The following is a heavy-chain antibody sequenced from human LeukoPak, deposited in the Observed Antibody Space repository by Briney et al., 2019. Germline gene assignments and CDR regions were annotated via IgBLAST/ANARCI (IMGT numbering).Heavy chain of an antibody. CDR1: GGSISSGGYY. D-gene: IGHD6-13*01. CDR3: ARSPWAAGLDY. CDR2: IYHSGST. V-gene: IGHV4-30-2*01. J-gene: IGHJ4*02. Sequence: SETLSLTCTVSGGSISSGGYYWSWIRQPPGKGLEWIGYIYHSGSTYYNPSLKSRVTISVDRSKNQFSLKLSSVTAADTAVYYCARSPWAAGLDYWGQGTLVTVPS.